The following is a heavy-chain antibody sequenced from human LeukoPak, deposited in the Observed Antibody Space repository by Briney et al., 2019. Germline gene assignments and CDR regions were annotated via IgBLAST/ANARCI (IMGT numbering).Heavy chain of an antibody. CDR1: GFTFSSYA. Sequence: GGSLRLSCAASGFTFSSYAMSWVRQAPGKGLEWVSSISSGRTYIYYADSVKGRFTISRDNAQNSLYLQMNSLRAEDTAVYYCARDPRGATVTSLKIDYWGQGTLVTVSS. CDR3: ARDPRGATVTSLKIDY. D-gene: IGHD4-17*01. CDR2: ISSGRTYI. V-gene: IGHV3-21*01. J-gene: IGHJ4*02.